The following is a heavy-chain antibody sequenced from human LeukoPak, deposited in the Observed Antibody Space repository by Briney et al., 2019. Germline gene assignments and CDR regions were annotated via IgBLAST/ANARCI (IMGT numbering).Heavy chain of an antibody. CDR3: ARDIASCSGGTCYNIRFDT. D-gene: IGHD2-15*01. CDR1: GFTFSSYS. Sequence: GGSLRLSCAASGFTFSSYSMNWVRQAPGKGLEWVSSISGSSSYIYYADSVKGRFTISRDNAKNSLYVQMNSLRAEDTAVYYCARDIASCSGGTCYNIRFDTWGQGTLVTVSS. V-gene: IGHV3-21*01. CDR2: ISGSSSYI. J-gene: IGHJ5*02.